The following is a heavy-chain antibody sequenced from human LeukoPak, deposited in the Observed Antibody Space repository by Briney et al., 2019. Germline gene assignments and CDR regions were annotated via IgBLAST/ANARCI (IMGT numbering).Heavy chain of an antibody. J-gene: IGHJ3*02. CDR2: IYYSGST. Sequence: PSQTLSLTCTVSGGSISSYYWSWIRQPPGKGLEWIGYIYYSGSTNYNPSLKSRVTISVDTSKNQFSLKLSSVTAADTAVYYCARVTIAAAGRPDAFDIWGQGTMVTVSS. V-gene: IGHV4-59*01. D-gene: IGHD6-13*01. CDR1: GGSISSYY. CDR3: ARVTIAAAGRPDAFDI.